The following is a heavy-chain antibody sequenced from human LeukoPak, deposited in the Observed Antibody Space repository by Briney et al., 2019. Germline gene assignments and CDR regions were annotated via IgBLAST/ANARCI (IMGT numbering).Heavy chain of an antibody. CDR3: ARCPYYYYYGMDV. V-gene: IGHV4-4*07. J-gene: IGHJ6*02. CDR2: IYTRGST. CDR1: GGSINNYY. Sequence: PSETLSLTCTVSGGSINNYYWSWIRQPAGKGLEWIGRIYTRGSTNYNPSLKSRVTISVDTSKNQFSLKLSSVTAADTAVYYCARCPYYYYYGMDVWGQGTTVTVSS.